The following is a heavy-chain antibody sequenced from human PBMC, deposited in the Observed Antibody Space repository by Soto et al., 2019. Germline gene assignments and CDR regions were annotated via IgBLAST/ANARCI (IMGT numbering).Heavy chain of an antibody. J-gene: IGHJ4*02. Sequence: QVQLVQSGAEVKKPGASVKVSCKASGYTFTNYYMNWVRQAPGQGLEWLGKINPGGGSTGYTQRLQGRVTMTRDTATSTVYMELSSLRSDDTAVYYCGRLRVVAGVGFFDYWGQGSLVTVSS. CDR2: INPGGGST. D-gene: IGHD6-19*01. V-gene: IGHV1-46*04. CDR1: GYTFTNYY. CDR3: GRLRVVAGVGFFDY.